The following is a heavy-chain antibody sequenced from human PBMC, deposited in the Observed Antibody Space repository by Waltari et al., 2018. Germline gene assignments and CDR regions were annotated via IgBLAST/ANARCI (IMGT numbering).Heavy chain of an antibody. CDR2: INAGNGNT. D-gene: IGHD7-27*01. Sequence: QVQLVQSGAEVKKPGASVKVSCKASGYTFTSYAMHWVRQAPGQRLEWMGWINAGNGNTKYSQKCQGRVTMTRDTSASTAYMELSSLRSEDTAVYYCASTIKVLGIRAFDIWGQGTMVTVSS. J-gene: IGHJ3*02. CDR1: GYTFTSYA. V-gene: IGHV1-3*01. CDR3: ASTIKVLGIRAFDI.